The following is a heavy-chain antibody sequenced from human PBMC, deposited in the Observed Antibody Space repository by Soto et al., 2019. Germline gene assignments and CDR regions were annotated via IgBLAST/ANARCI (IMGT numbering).Heavy chain of an antibody. J-gene: IGHJ4*02. CDR1: GATFSSYA. CDR2: IVPTVDTS. D-gene: IGHD5-12*01. CDR3: VRVVAIPGYPNN. V-gene: IGHV1-69*06. Sequence: SVKVSCKTSGATFSSYAITWVRQAPGQGLEWMGGIVPTVDTSTYAQKFQGRVTITADKFTNTVYMELSSLRSDDTAVYYCVRVVAIPGYPNNWGQGTLVTVSS.